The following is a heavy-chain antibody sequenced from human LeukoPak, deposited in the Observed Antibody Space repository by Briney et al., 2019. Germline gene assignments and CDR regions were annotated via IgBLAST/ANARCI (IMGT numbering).Heavy chain of an antibody. CDR3: ARIMGEYCSGGSCIDY. J-gene: IGHJ4*02. CDR2: IIPIFGTA. D-gene: IGHD2-15*01. Sequence: VASVKVSCKASGGTFSSYAISWVRQAPGQGLEWMGGIIPIFGTANYAQKFQGRVTITADESRSTAYMELSSLRSEDTAVYYCARIMGEYCSGGSCIDYWGQGTLVTVSS. CDR1: GGTFSSYA. V-gene: IGHV1-69*13.